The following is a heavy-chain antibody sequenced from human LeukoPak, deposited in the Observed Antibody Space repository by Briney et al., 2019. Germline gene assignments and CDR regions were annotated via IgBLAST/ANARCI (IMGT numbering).Heavy chain of an antibody. V-gene: IGHV4-59*12. CDR2: IYYSGST. Sequence: SETLSLTCTVSGGSISSYYWSRIRQPPGKGLEWIGYIYYSGSTNYNPSLKSRVTISVDTSKNQFSLKLSSVTAADTAVYYCARSLPRYYFDYWGQGTLVTVSS. CDR3: ARSLPRYYFDY. J-gene: IGHJ4*02. CDR1: GGSISSYY.